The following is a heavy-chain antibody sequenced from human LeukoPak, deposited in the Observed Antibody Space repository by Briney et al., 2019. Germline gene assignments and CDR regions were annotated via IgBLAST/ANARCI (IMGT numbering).Heavy chain of an antibody. V-gene: IGHV3-23*01. D-gene: IGHD2-2*01. CDR1: GFTFSSYA. CDR2: ISGSGGST. Sequence: PGGSLRLSCAASGFTFSSYAMSWVRQAPGKGLEWVSAISGSGGSTYYADSVKGRFTISRDNSKNTLYLQMNSLRAEDTAVYYCANSVPAAIVGFYFDYWGQGTLVTVSS. CDR3: ANSVPAAIVGFYFDY. J-gene: IGHJ4*02.